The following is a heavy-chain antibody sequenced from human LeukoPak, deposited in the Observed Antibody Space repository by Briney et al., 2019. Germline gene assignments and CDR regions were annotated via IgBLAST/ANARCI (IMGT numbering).Heavy chain of an antibody. D-gene: IGHD2-8*01. Sequence: ASVKVSCKASGYTFTGYYMHWVRQAPGQGLEWMGWISAYNGNTNYAQKLQGRVTMTTDTSTSTAYMELRSLRSDDTAVYYCARLSAHCTNGVCYLAALDIWGQGTMVTVSS. J-gene: IGHJ3*02. CDR3: ARLSAHCTNGVCYLAALDI. CDR2: ISAYNGNT. CDR1: GYTFTGYY. V-gene: IGHV1-18*04.